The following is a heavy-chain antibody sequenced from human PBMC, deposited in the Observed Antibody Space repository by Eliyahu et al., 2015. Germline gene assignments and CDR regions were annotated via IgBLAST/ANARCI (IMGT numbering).Heavy chain of an antibody. CDR2: IGSSGKT. V-gene: IGHV3-13*01. CDR3: TREGYSEAFDI. Sequence: EVQLVESGGGLVQPGGSLRLSCAASGFTFTNYDMHWVRQDAGKGLEWVSAIGSSGKTYYADSVKGRFTVSREDAKNSFYLQMNSLRAGDTAVYYCTREGYSEAFDIWGQGTMVTVSS. D-gene: IGHD3-22*01. CDR1: GFTFTNYD. J-gene: IGHJ3*02.